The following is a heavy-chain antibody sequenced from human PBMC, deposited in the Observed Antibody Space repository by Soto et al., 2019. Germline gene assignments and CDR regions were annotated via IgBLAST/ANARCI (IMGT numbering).Heavy chain of an antibody. V-gene: IGHV1-46*03. Sequence: QVQLVQSGAEVKKPGASVKVSCKASGYTFTSYYMHWVRQAPGQGLEWMGIINPSGGSTSYAQKFQGRVTMTRDTSTSTVYMELSSLRSEDTAVYYCARGGGYAPGGVDAFDIWGQGTMVTVSS. J-gene: IGHJ3*02. CDR1: GYTFTSYY. CDR3: ARGGGYAPGGVDAFDI. CDR2: INPSGGST. D-gene: IGHD5-12*01.